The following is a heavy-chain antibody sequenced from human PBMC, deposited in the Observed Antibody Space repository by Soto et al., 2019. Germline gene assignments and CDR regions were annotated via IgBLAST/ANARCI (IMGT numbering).Heavy chain of an antibody. V-gene: IGHV3-7*01. CDR1: GFTFSSYW. CDR2: IKQDGSEK. D-gene: IGHD6-13*01. Sequence: LRLSCAASGFTFSSYWMNWVRHAPGKGLEWVANIKQDGSEKYYVDSVKGRFTISRDNAKNSLYLQMNSLRAEDTAVYYCASHIAAAGTDAFDIWGQGTMVTVSS. J-gene: IGHJ3*02. CDR3: ASHIAAAGTDAFDI.